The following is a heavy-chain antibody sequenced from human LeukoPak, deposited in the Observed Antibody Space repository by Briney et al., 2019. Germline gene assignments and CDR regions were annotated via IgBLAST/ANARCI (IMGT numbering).Heavy chain of an antibody. CDR3: AKGRSDGATGAFDY. CDR2: ISSSSSYI. J-gene: IGHJ4*02. V-gene: IGHV3-21*01. Sequence: GGSLRLSCAASGFTFSSYSMNWVRQAPGKGLEWVSSISSSSSYIYYADSVKGRFTISRDNAKNSLYLQMNSLRAEDTAVYYCAKGRSDGATGAFDYWGQGTLVTVSS. D-gene: IGHD3-10*01. CDR1: GFTFSSYS.